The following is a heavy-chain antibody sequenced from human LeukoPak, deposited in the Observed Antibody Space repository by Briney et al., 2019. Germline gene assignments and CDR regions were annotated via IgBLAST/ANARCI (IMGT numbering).Heavy chain of an antibody. CDR3: ARELTTVAPPDY. CDR2: IIPILGIA. D-gene: IGHD4-23*01. V-gene: IGHV1-69*04. CDR1: GGTFSSYA. Sequence: SVKVSCKASGGTFSSYAISWVRQAPGQGLEWMGRIIPILGIANYAQKFQGRVTITADKSTSTAYMELSSLRSEDTAVYYCARELTTVAPPDYWGQGTLVTVSS. J-gene: IGHJ4*02.